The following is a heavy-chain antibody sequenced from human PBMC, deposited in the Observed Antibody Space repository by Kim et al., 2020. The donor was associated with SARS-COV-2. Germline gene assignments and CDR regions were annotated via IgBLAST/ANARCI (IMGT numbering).Heavy chain of an antibody. CDR3: AKERGGYCSGGSCYSAHDAFDI. D-gene: IGHD2-15*01. CDR2: ISYDGSNK. J-gene: IGHJ3*02. V-gene: IGHV3-30*18. Sequence: GGSLRLSCAASGFTFSSYGMHWVRQAPGKGLEWVAVISYDGSNKYYADSVKGRFTISRDNSKNTLYLQMNSLRAEDTAVYYCAKERGGYCSGGSCYSAHDAFDIWGQGTMVTVSS. CDR1: GFTFSSYG.